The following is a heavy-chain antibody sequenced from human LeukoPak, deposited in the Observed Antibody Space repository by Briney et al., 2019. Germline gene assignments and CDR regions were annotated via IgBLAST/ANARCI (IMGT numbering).Heavy chain of an antibody. CDR2: VSSYNGDT. D-gene: IGHD3-9*01. J-gene: IGHJ5*02. Sequence: GASVKVSCKASGYIFNNYGISWVRQAPGQGLEWMGWVSSYNGDTNYAQKFRGRVTMSTDTSTSTAYMELRSLRFDDTAIYYCAKDWHILTGRNCFDPWGQGTLVTVSS. V-gene: IGHV1-18*01. CDR1: GYIFNNYG. CDR3: AKDWHILTGRNCFDP.